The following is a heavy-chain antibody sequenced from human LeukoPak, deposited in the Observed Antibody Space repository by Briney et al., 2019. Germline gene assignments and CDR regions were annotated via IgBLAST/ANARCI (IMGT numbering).Heavy chain of an antibody. CDR3: ARDQSTTVTTSFGYYYYMDV. D-gene: IGHD4-17*01. J-gene: IGHJ6*03. CDR1: GFTVSSNY. V-gene: IGHV3-53*01. CDR2: IYSGGST. Sequence: PGGSLRLSCAASGFTVSSNYMSWVRQAPGKGLEWVSVIYSGGSTYYADSVKGRFTISRDNSMNTLYLQMNSLRAEGTAVYYCARDQSTTVTTSFGYYYYMDVWGKGTTVTVSS.